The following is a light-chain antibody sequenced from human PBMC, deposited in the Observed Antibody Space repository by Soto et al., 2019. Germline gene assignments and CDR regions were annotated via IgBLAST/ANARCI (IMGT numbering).Light chain of an antibody. J-gene: IGKJ4*01. V-gene: IGKV3-20*01. CDR3: QQYGSPESLLT. CDR1: QSVSNNY. Sequence: EIVLTQSPGTLSLSPGERATLSCRASQSVSNNYLAWYQQKPGQAPRLLIYGASNRATGIPDRFSGSGSGTDFTLTISRLEPEDFAVYYCQQYGSPESLLTFGGGTKVDIK. CDR2: GAS.